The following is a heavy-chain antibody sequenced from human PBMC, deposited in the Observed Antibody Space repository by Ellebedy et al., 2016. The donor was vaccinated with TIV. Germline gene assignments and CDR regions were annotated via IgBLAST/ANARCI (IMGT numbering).Heavy chain of an antibody. CDR3: TREYRWSGGFYSDY. D-gene: IGHD3-3*01. V-gene: IGHV3-7*01. CDR1: GFTFSSYG. CDR2: MKPDGSEE. J-gene: IGHJ4*01. Sequence: GGSLRLSXAVSGFTFSSYGMHWVRQAPGKGPEWVAYMKPDGSEEYYTDSLRGRVTISRDNAKNSLYLQMNSLRVEDTAVYYCTREYRWSGGFYSDYWGQGTLVTVSA.